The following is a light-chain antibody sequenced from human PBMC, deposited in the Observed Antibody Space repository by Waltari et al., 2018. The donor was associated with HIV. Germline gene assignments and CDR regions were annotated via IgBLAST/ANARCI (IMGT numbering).Light chain of an antibody. CDR3: CSYAGSSTHV. Sequence: QSALTQPASVSGSPGQSFTISCPGTSRDVGNYNVVSWYQQHPGKAPKLMIYEVSKRPSGVSNRFSGSKSGNTASLTISGLQAEDEADYYCCSYAGSSTHVFGTGTKVTVL. J-gene: IGLJ1*01. CDR2: EVS. CDR1: SRDVGNYNV. V-gene: IGLV2-23*02.